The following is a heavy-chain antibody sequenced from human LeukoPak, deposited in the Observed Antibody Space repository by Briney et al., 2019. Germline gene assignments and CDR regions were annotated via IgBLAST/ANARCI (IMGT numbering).Heavy chain of an antibody. CDR2: ISGSGGST. Sequence: GGSLRLSCAASGFTFSSYDWSWVRQAPGKGLEWVSAISGSGGSTYYADSVKGRFTISRDSTKNTLYLQMNSLRAEDTAVYYCAKEIRWQNWFDPWGQGTLVTVSS. CDR3: AKEIRWQNWFDP. D-gene: IGHD4-23*01. CDR1: GFTFSSYD. J-gene: IGHJ5*02. V-gene: IGHV3-23*01.